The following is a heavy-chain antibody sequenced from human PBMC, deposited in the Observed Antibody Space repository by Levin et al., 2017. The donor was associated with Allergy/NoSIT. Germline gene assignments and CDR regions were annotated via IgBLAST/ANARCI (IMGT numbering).Heavy chain of an antibody. V-gene: IGHV3-9*01. CDR3: AKDIPRWGSGGMDV. D-gene: IGHD7-27*01. CDR2: ISWNSGSI. CDR1: GFTFDDYA. J-gene: IGHJ6*02. Sequence: PGGSLRLSCAASGFTFDDYAMHWVRQAPGKGLEWVSGISWNSGSIGYADSVKGRFTISRDNAKNSLYLQMNSLRAEDTALYYCAKDIPRWGSGGMDVWGQGTTVTVSS.